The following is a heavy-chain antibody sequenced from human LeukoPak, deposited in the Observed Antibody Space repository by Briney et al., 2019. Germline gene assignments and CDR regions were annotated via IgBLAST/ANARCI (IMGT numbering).Heavy chain of an antibody. Sequence: GGSLRLSCAASGLSVSRNYMSWVRQAPGKGLEWVSVIYSGGTTYYADSVKGRFTISRDNSKNTVYLEMNSLRVEDTAVYYCASKGIVVVPAARDAFDIWGQGTMVTVSS. J-gene: IGHJ3*02. D-gene: IGHD2-2*01. CDR2: IYSGGTT. CDR1: GLSVSRNY. V-gene: IGHV3-53*01. CDR3: ASKGIVVVPAARDAFDI.